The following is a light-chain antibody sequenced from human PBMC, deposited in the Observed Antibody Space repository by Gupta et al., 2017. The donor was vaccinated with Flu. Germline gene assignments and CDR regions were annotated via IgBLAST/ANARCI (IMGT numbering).Light chain of an antibody. Sequence: ERATINCKSSRSLLSTSDNRNYLAWYQHRPGQSPKLLIYWASTREFGVPDRFSGSGSGTEFTLTITSLQAEDVALYYCQQYYGSPLTFGGGTKVEIK. V-gene: IGKV4-1*01. J-gene: IGKJ4*01. CDR3: QQYYGSPLT. CDR1: RSLLSTSDNRNY. CDR2: WAS.